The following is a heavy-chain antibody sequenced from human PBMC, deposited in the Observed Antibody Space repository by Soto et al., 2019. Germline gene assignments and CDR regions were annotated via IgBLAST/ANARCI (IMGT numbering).Heavy chain of an antibody. CDR3: ATPGLAYCGGDCYSPDY. V-gene: IGHV4-39*01. CDR1: GGSISSSSYY. D-gene: IGHD2-21*02. J-gene: IGHJ4*02. Sequence: QLQLQESGPGLVKPSETLSLTCTVSGGSISSSSYYWGWIRQPPGKGLEWIGSIYYSGSTYYNPSLKSRVTISVDTSKNQFSLKLSSVTAADTAVYYCATPGLAYCGGDCYSPDYWGQGTLVTVSS. CDR2: IYYSGST.